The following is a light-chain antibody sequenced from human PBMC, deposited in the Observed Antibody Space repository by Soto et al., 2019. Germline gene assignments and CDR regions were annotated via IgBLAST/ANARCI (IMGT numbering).Light chain of an antibody. J-gene: IGKJ2*01. Sequence: DIVMTQSPLSLPVTPGEPASISCRSSQSLLLSNGYNYLDWFLQKPGQSPQLLIYLGSNRASGVPDRFSGSVSGTDFTLKISRVEAEDVGVYYCMQVVQTPYTFVKGNKLEI. CDR1: QSLLLSNGYNY. V-gene: IGKV2-28*01. CDR3: MQVVQTPYT. CDR2: LGS.